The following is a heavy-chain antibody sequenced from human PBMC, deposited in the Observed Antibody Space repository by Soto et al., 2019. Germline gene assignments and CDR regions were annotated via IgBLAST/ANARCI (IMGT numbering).Heavy chain of an antibody. V-gene: IGHV3-73*02. CDR1: GFIFSGSA. CDR3: VTQRLVARQLDH. D-gene: IGHD2-15*01. J-gene: IGHJ4*02. CDR2: IGRKANNYAT. Sequence: EVHLVQSGGGLVQPGGSLKLSCAASGFIFSGSAMHWVRQASGNGLERVGRIGRKANNYATEYAASVDGRFTISRDESKPATFLLMNSLNTEVRAVYFCVTQRLVARQLDHWGQGTRVSFSS.